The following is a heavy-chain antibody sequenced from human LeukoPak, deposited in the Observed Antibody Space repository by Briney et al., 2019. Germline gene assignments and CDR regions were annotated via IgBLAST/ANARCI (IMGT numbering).Heavy chain of an antibody. CDR3: ARGSYYDFWSGYYGGYYYMDV. CDR1: GYTFTGYY. D-gene: IGHD3-3*01. Sequence: ASVKVSCKASGYTFTGYYMHWVRQAPGQGLEWMGWINPNSGNTGYAQKFQGRVTITRNTSISTAYMELSSLRSEDTAVYYCARGSYYDFWSGYYGGYYYMDVWGKGTTVTVSS. CDR2: INPNSGNT. J-gene: IGHJ6*03. V-gene: IGHV1-8*03.